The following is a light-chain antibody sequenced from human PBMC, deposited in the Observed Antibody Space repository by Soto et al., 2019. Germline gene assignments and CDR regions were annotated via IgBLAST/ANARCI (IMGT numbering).Light chain of an antibody. Sequence: EIVLTQSPGTLSLSPGERATLSCRASQTVNSDYLAWYQQKPGQSPRVLLHGASNRATGIPDRFSGSGSGTDFTLTISRLEPEDFAVYYGQQYDQSPRTFGQGTKVEVK. CDR1: QTVNSDY. CDR2: GAS. V-gene: IGKV3-20*01. CDR3: QQYDQSPRT. J-gene: IGKJ1*01.